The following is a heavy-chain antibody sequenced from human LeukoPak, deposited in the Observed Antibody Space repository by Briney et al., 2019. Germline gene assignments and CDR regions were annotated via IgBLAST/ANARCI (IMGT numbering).Heavy chain of an antibody. V-gene: IGHV3-20*04. D-gene: IGHD4-17*01. Sequence: PGGSLRLSCAASGFTFDDYGMSWVRQAPGKGLEWVSGINWNGGSTGYADSVKGRFTISRDNSKNTLYLQMNSLRAEDTAVYYCARDLYGVSHDYWGQGTLVTVSS. CDR2: INWNGGST. J-gene: IGHJ4*02. CDR3: ARDLYGVSHDY. CDR1: GFTFDDYG.